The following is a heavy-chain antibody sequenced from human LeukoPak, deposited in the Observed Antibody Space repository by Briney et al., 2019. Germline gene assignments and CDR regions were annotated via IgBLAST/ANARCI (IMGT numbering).Heavy chain of an antibody. V-gene: IGHV3-48*03. CDR3: ARDFRTP. J-gene: IGHJ4*02. CDR1: GFTFSGYE. D-gene: IGHD2-15*01. CDR2: ISSGGSII. Sequence: GGSLRLSCEASGFTFSGYEMNWVRQAPGKGLEWVSYISSGGSIIYYADSVKGRFTISRDNANNSLYLQMNSLRAEDTAVYYCARDFRTPRGQGTLVTVSS.